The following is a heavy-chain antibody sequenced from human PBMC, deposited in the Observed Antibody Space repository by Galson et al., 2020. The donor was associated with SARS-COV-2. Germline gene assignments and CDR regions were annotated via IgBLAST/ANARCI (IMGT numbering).Heavy chain of an antibody. CDR3: SRIVSRVVADTGRRGAFDV. J-gene: IGHJ3*01. V-gene: IGHV2-70*11. CDR2: IDWDDNK. CDR1: GFSLSSRGMC. Sequence: ESGPTLVKPTPTLTLTCNFSGFSLSSRGMCVRWIRQPPGKALARLDRIDWDDNKYYNTSLKTRLTISKDTSNNQVVLTMTNMYPADTATYYGSRIVSRVVADTGRRGAFDVWGQGTMVTVSS. D-gene: IGHD3-22*01.